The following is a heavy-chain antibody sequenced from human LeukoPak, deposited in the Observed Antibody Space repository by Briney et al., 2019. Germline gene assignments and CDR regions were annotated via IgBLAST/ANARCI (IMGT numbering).Heavy chain of an antibody. CDR3: ARVGCGGDCYSGSLSYYYMDV. V-gene: IGHV1-69*05. Sequence: ASVKLSCKASGGTFSRYAISGVRQAPGQGLEWRGGIIPIFGTANYAQKFQGRVTITTDESTSTAYMELSSLRSEDTAVYYCARVGCGGDCYSGSLSYYYMDVWGKGTTVTVSS. D-gene: IGHD2-21*02. J-gene: IGHJ6*03. CDR2: IIPIFGTA. CDR1: GGTFSRYA.